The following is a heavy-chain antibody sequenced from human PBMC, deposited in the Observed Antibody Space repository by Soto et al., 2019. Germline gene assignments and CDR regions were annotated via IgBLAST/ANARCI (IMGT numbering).Heavy chain of an antibody. Sequence: SETLSLTCTVSGGSISSYYWSWIQQPPGKGLEWIGYIYYSGSTNYNPSLKSRVTISVDTSKNQFSLKLSSVTAADTAVYYCARDQIAAAGYNWFDPWGQGTLVTVSS. CDR3: ARDQIAAAGYNWFDP. D-gene: IGHD6-13*01. CDR1: GGSISSYY. J-gene: IGHJ5*02. CDR2: IYYSGST. V-gene: IGHV4-59*01.